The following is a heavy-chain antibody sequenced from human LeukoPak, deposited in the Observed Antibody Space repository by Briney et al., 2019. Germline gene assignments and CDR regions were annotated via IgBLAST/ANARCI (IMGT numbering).Heavy chain of an antibody. CDR3: AKEPECGGDCYNEPIDY. CDR2: ISGSGGST. V-gene: IGHV3-23*01. J-gene: IGHJ4*02. D-gene: IGHD2-21*02. Sequence: GGSLRLSCAASGFTFSSYAMSWVRQAPGEGLEWVSAISGSGGSTYYADSVKGRFTISRDNSKNTLYLQMNSLRAEDTAVYYCAKEPECGGDCYNEPIDYWGQGTLVTVSS. CDR1: GFTFSSYA.